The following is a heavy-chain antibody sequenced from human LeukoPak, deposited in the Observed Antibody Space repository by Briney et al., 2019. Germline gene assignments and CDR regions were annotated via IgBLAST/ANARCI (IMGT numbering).Heavy chain of an antibody. V-gene: IGHV3-30*18. CDR2: ISYGGSNK. CDR1: GFTFSSYG. D-gene: IGHD6-13*01. CDR3: AKAYSSSWYAFDY. Sequence: GGSLRLSCAASGFTFSSYGMHWVRQAPGKGLEWVAVISYGGSNKYYADSVKGRFTISRDNSKNTLYLQMNSLRAEDTAVYYCAKAYSSSWYAFDYWGQGTLVTVSS. J-gene: IGHJ4*02.